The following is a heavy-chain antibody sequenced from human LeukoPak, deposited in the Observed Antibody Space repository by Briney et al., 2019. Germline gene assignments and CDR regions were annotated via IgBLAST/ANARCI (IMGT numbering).Heavy chain of an antibody. CDR2: ISGSGAAT. CDR3: AKTGNNNEGSFDF. Sequence: PGGSLGLSCATSGLTFSSYAMSWVRQAPGKGLEWVSAISGSGAATYYADSVKVRFTISRDNSKNTLYLQMNSLRAEDTAIYYCAKTGNNNEGSFDFWGQGTLVIVSS. J-gene: IGHJ4*02. D-gene: IGHD1/OR15-1a*01. V-gene: IGHV3-23*01. CDR1: GLTFSSYA.